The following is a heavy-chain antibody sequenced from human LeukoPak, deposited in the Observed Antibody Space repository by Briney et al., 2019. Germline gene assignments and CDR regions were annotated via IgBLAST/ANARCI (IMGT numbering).Heavy chain of an antibody. CDR1: GGPISSGGYY. D-gene: IGHD2-15*01. CDR2: IYYSGST. CDR3: ARDDCSGGSCYSDY. V-gene: IGHV4-31*03. Sequence: SETLSLTCTVSGGPISSGGYYWSWFRQHPGKGLEWIGYIYYSGSTYYNPSLKSRVTISVDTSKNQFSLKLSSVTAADTAVYYCARDDCSGGSCYSDYWGQGTLVTVSS. J-gene: IGHJ4*02.